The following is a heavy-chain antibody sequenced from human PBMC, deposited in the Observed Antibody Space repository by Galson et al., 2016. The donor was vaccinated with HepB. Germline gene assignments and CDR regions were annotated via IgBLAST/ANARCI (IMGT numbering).Heavy chain of an antibody. D-gene: IGHD6-13*01. CDR3: ARSKGIAAAVGTFDS. CDR1: GFTFSSHG. CDR2: INRDGSER. Sequence: SLRLSCAASGFTFSSHGMHWVRQAPGKGLEWVANINRDGSERNYVDSVKGRFTISRDNAKNSLYLQMNSLRAEDTAVYSCARSKGIAAAVGTFDSWGQGTLVTVSS. V-gene: IGHV3-7*01. J-gene: IGHJ4*02.